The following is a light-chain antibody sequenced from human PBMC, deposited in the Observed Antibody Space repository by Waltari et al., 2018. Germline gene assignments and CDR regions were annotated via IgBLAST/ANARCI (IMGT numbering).Light chain of an antibody. CDR1: SSDVGGYNY. Sequence: QSALTQPASVSGSPGQSIPISCTGTSSDVGGYNYVSWYQQHPGKAPKLMIYEVSNRPSGVSNRFSGSKSGNTASLTISGLQAEDEADYYCSSYTSSIVVFGGGTKLTVL. J-gene: IGLJ2*01. CDR3: SSYTSSIVV. V-gene: IGLV2-14*01. CDR2: EVS.